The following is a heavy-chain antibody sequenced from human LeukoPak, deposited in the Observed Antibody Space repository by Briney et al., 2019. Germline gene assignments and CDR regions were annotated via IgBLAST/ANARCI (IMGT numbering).Heavy chain of an antibody. CDR3: ARSPRQTGYSSSHYYYYYGMDV. V-gene: IGHV3-33*01. D-gene: IGHD6-13*01. Sequence: GGSLRLYCAASGFTFSNYGMQWVRQAPGKGREWVAVIWYDGSNKYYADSVKGRFTISRDNSKNTLYLQMNSLRAEDTAVYYCARSPRQTGYSSSHYYYYYGMDVWGQGTTVTVSS. CDR2: IWYDGSNK. CDR1: GFTFSNYG. J-gene: IGHJ6*02.